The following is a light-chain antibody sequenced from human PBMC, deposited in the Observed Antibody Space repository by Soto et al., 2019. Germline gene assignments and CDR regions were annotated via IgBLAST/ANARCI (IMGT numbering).Light chain of an antibody. V-gene: IGKV2-28*01. Sequence: DIVMTQSPLSLPVTPGEPASISCRSSQSLLHRNGYNYLDWYLQRPGQSPQLVIYLGSNRASGVPDRFSGSGSGTDFTLEISRVEAEDVGVYYCMQALQTPLYTFGQGTKLEIK. CDR1: QSLLHRNGYNY. CDR2: LGS. J-gene: IGKJ2*01. CDR3: MQALQTPLYT.